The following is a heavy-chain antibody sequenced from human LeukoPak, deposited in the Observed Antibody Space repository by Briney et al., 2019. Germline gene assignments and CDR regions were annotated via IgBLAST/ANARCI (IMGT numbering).Heavy chain of an antibody. D-gene: IGHD1-14*01. V-gene: IGHV4-34*01. J-gene: IGHJ5*02. Sequence: SETLSLTCAVYGGSLSTDFWSWIRQPPGKGLEWIGDIHHGGSTKYNPSLESRVTISVDTSKNQFSLRLTSVTAADTAVYYCAREPDRLRFDTWGQGALVTVSS. CDR2: IHHGGST. CDR1: GGSLSTDF. CDR3: AREPDRLRFDT.